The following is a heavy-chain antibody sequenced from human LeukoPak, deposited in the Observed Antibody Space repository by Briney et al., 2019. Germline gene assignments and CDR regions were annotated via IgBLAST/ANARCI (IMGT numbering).Heavy chain of an antibody. V-gene: IGHV4-39*01. J-gene: IGHJ3*02. CDR1: GGSISSSSYY. Sequence: SETLSLTCTVSGGSISSSSYYWGWIRQPPGKGLEWIGSIYYSGSTYYNASLKSRVTISVGTSKDQFSLKLNSVTAADTAVYYCARYVSGSLGAFEIWGQGTMVTVSS. CDR2: IYYSGST. CDR3: ARYVSGSLGAFEI. D-gene: IGHD3-10*01.